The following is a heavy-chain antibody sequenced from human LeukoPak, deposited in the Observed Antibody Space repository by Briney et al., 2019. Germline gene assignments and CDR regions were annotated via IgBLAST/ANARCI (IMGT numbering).Heavy chain of an antibody. D-gene: IGHD5-18*01. CDR3: ARGSWIQLLYFDY. CDR1: GDSISTYY. Sequence: SETLSLTCTVSGDSISTYYWSWIRQPPGKGLEWIGYIYYSGSTNYNPSLKSRVTISVDTSKNQFSLKLSSVTAADAAVYYCARGSWIQLLYFDYWGQGTLVTVSS. CDR2: IYYSGST. V-gene: IGHV4-59*01. J-gene: IGHJ4*02.